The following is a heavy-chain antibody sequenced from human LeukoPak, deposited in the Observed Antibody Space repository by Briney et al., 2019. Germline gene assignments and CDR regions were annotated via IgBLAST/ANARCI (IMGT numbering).Heavy chain of an antibody. J-gene: IGHJ5*02. CDR3: ARDGTVATNWFDP. Sequence: SETLSLTCTVSGGSVSSYYWSWNRQPPGKGLEWIGYIKSSGSSDYNPSLKSRVTISMDTSKNQFSLRLNSVTAADTAVYYCARDGTVATNWFDPWGQGTLVTVSS. D-gene: IGHD5-12*01. V-gene: IGHV4-59*02. CDR2: IKSSGSS. CDR1: GGSVSSYY.